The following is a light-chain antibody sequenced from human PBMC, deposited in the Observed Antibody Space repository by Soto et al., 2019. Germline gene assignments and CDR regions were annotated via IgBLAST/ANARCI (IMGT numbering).Light chain of an antibody. Sequence: SALTQPLSVSGSPGQSVTISCTGTSSDVGAYNYVSWYQQHPVKAPKSMIYDVSKRPSGVPDRFSGSKSGNTASLTISGLQAEDEADYYCCSYAGIDSYVFGTGTQVTV. CDR1: SSDVGAYNY. V-gene: IGLV2-11*01. J-gene: IGLJ1*01. CDR2: DVS. CDR3: CSYAGIDSYV.